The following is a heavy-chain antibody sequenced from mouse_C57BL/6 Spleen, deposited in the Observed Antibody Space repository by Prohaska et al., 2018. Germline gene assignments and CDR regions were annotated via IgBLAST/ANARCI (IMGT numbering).Heavy chain of an antibody. CDR3: ARESQGWDFDY. CDR1: GYTFTSYW. CDR2: IYPGSGST. D-gene: IGHD3-3*01. V-gene: IGHV1-55*01. J-gene: IGHJ2*01. Sequence: PGASVKMSCKASGYTFTSYWITWVKQRPGQGLEWIGDIYPGSGSTNYNEKFKSKATLTVDTSSSTAYMQLSSLTSEDSAVYYCARESQGWDFDYWGQGTTLTVSS.